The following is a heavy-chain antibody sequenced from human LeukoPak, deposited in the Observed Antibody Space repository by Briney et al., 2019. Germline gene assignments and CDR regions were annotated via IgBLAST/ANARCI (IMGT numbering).Heavy chain of an antibody. D-gene: IGHD3-10*01. CDR3: ARLSTPYYYGSGSYYGDY. CDR1: GYTFTSYG. V-gene: IGHV1-18*01. J-gene: IGHJ4*02. CDR2: ISAYSGNT. Sequence: ASVKVSCKASGYTFTSYGISWVRPAPGQGLEWMGWISAYSGNTNYAQKLQGRVTMTTDTSTSTAYMELRSLRSDDTAVYYCARLSTPYYYGSGSYYGDYWGQGTLVTVSS.